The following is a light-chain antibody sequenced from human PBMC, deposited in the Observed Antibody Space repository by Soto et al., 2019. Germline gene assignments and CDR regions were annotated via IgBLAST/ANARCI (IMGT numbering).Light chain of an antibody. J-gene: IGLJ2*01. CDR3: GTWDTILSVVV. CDR1: RSNIGNSY. CDR2: DNN. V-gene: IGLV1-51*01. Sequence: QSVLIQPPSVSAAPGQKVTMSCSGSRSNIGNSYVFWYQQLPGTAPKLLIYDNNKRPSGIPDRFSGSKSGTSATLAITGLQTGDEADYYCGTWDTILSVVVFGGGTKLTVL.